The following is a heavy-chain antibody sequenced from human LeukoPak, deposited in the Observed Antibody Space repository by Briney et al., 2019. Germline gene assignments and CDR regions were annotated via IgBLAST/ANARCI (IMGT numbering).Heavy chain of an antibody. Sequence: PSQTLSLTCAVSGGSISSGGYSWSWIRQPPGKGLEWIGYIYHSGSTYYNPSLKSRVTISVDRSKNQFSLKLSSVTAADTAVYYCARSCGGDCHYYYGMDVWGQGTTVTVSS. J-gene: IGHJ6*02. CDR2: IYHSGST. CDR3: ARSCGGDCHYYYGMDV. D-gene: IGHD2-21*02. CDR1: GGSISSGGYS. V-gene: IGHV4-30-2*01.